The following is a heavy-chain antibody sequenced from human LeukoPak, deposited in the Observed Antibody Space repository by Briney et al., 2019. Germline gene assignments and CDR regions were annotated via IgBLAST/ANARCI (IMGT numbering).Heavy chain of an antibody. J-gene: IGHJ4*02. D-gene: IGHD2-2*01. CDR1: GYTFIGYY. Sequence: ASVKVSCKASGYTFIGYYIHWVRQAPRQGLEWMGSINPTSGVTNYAQKFQGRVTMTRDTSISTAYMELSSLRSDDTAVYYCARDQYCTSTGCYPYFHFWGQGTLVTVSS. CDR2: INPTSGVT. V-gene: IGHV1-2*02. CDR3: ARDQYCTSTGCYPYFHF.